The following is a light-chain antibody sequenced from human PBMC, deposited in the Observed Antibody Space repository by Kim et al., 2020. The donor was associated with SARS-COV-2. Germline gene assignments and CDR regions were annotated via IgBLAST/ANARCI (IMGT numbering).Light chain of an antibody. CDR1: QTINNW. J-gene: IGKJ4*02. CDR2: DAS. V-gene: IGKV1-5*01. Sequence: DIQMTQSPSTLSASVGDRVTISCRASQTINNWLAWYQQKPGKAPKLLIYDASSLESGVPPRFSGSGSGTEFTLTITSLQPDDFAKYYCQQYNSYSGTLGEGTKVDIK. CDR3: QQYNSYSGT.